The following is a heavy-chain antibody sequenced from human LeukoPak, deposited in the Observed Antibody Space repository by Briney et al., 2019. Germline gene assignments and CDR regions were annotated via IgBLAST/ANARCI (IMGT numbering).Heavy chain of an antibody. J-gene: IGHJ6*02. V-gene: IGHV1-69*04. CDR2: IIPILGIA. D-gene: IGHD1-7*01. CDR3: AQKAPKELRRAYYYYGMDV. Sequence: EASVKVSCKASGSTFSSYAISWVRPAPGQGGEGMGRIIPILGIANYAQKFQGRATITADKSTSTAYRELSSLRSEDTAVYYCAQKAPKELRRAYYYYGMDVWGQGTTVTVSS. CDR1: GSTFSSYA.